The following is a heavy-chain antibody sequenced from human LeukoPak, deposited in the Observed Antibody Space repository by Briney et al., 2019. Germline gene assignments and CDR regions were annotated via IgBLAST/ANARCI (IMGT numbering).Heavy chain of an antibody. Sequence: GGSLRLSCAASGFTFSSYGMHWVRQAPGKGLEWVAFIRYDGSNKYYADSVKGRFTISRDNSKDTLYLQMNSLRAEDTAVYYCAKDPRYYYGSGSFFDYWGQGTLVTVSS. V-gene: IGHV3-30*02. CDR2: IRYDGSNK. CDR1: GFTFSSYG. J-gene: IGHJ4*02. CDR3: AKDPRYYYGSGSFFDY. D-gene: IGHD3-10*01.